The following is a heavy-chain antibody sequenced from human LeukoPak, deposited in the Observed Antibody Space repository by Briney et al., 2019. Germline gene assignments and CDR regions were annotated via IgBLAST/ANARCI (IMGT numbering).Heavy chain of an antibody. D-gene: IGHD5-18*01. CDR1: GGSFSGYY. Sequence: PSETLSLTCAVYGGSFSGYYWSWIRQPPGKGLEWIGEINHSGSTNYNPSLKSRVTISVDTSKNQFSLKLSSVTAADTAVYYCASRMARNLARGPQRGYSYGYVGSGEGYWGQGTLVTVSS. J-gene: IGHJ4*02. V-gene: IGHV4-34*01. CDR2: INHSGST. CDR3: ASRMARNLARGPQRGYSYGYVGSGEGY.